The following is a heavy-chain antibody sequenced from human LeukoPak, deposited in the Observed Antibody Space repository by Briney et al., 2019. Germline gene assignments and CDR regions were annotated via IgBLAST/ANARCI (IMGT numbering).Heavy chain of an antibody. J-gene: IGHJ4*02. V-gene: IGHV3-23*01. D-gene: IGHD4-17*01. CDR3: AKSRGDYGDFLDY. CDR1: GFTFSSYA. CDR2: ISGSGGST. Sequence: PGGSLRLSCAASGFTFSSYAMSSVRQAPGKGVEWVSAISGSGGSTYYADSVKGRFTISRDNSKNTLYLQMNSLRAEDTAVYYCAKSRGDYGDFLDYWGQGTLVTVSS.